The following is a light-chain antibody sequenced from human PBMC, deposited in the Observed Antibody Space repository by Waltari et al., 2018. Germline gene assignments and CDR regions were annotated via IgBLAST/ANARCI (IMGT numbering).Light chain of an antibody. CDR3: QSADSSISYVV. CDR1: ALPRQY. CDR2: QDS. V-gene: IGLV3-25*03. J-gene: IGLJ2*01. Sequence: SYELTQPPSVSVSPGQTARITCSGDALPRQYTYWYQQKPGQAPVLVISQDSERPSGFPERFSGSSSGTTVTLTISGVQAEDEADYYCQSADSSISYVVFGGGTKLTVL.